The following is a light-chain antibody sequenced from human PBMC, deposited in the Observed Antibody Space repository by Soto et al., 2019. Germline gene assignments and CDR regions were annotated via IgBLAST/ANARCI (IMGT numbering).Light chain of an antibody. CDR3: QQYDDSIT. V-gene: IGKV3-20*01. CDR1: QNVRSNY. Sequence: EIVLTQSPDTLSLSPGESATLSCRASQNVRSNYLAWYQQKPGRAPRLLIYGASNRATGIPDRFSGSGSGTDFTLTISRLEPEDFALFYCQQYDDSITFGQGTRLEIE. CDR2: GAS. J-gene: IGKJ5*01.